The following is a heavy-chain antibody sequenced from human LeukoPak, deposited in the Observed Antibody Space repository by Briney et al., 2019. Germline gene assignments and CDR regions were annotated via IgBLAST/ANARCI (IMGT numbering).Heavy chain of an antibody. D-gene: IGHD6-13*01. CDR1: GGSINSYY. J-gene: IGHJ4*02. CDR2: VYISGST. V-gene: IGHV4-4*07. CDR3: ARGRIAAAGDGFDY. Sequence: SETLSLTCTVSGGSINSYYWSWIRQPAGKGLEWIGRVYISGSTNYNPSLRSRVIMSVDTPKNQFSLKLTSVTAADTAVYYCARGRIAAAGDGFDYWGQGTLVTVSS.